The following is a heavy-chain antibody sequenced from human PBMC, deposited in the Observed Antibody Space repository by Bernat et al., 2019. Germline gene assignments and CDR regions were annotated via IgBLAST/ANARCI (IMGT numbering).Heavy chain of an antibody. V-gene: IGHV3-30*03. CDR2: ISYDGSNK. D-gene: IGHD6-19*01. J-gene: IGHJ4*02. CDR1: GFTFSSYG. CDR3: GEGSRRYSRGWSYFDY. Sequence: QVQLVESGGGVVQPGRSLRLSCAASGFTFSSYGMHWVRQAPGKGLGWVAVISYDGSNKYYADSVKGRLTISRDKSKNTLYLQMNSLRAEDTAVYYCGEGSRRYSRGWSYFDYWGQGTLVTVSS.